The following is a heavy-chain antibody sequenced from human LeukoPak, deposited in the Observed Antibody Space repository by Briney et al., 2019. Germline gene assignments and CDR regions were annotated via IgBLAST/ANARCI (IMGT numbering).Heavy chain of an antibody. J-gene: IGHJ4*02. CDR3: ARTHSSPGRFYY. CDR1: GGTFSSYA. Sequence: GPSVKVSCKASGGTFSSYAISWVRQAPGQGLEWMGGIIPIFGTANYAQKFQGRVTITADESTSTAYMELSSLRSEDTAVYYCARTHSSPGRFYYWGQGTLVTVSS. CDR2: IIPIFGTA. V-gene: IGHV1-69*01.